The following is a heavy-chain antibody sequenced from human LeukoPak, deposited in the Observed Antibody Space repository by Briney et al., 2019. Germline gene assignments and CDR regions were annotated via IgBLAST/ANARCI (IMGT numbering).Heavy chain of an antibody. CDR1: GFTFRNYA. CDR2: IRNSGDST. V-gene: IGHV3-23*01. D-gene: IGHD5-18*01. J-gene: IGHJ4*02. Sequence: PGGSLRLSCAASGFTFRNYAMSWVRQAPGKGLEWVSGIRNSGDSTDYADSVKGRFTISRDNAKNSLYLQMNSLRAEDTAVYYCAVGRGYSYGVDYWGQGTLVTVSS. CDR3: AVGRGYSYGVDY.